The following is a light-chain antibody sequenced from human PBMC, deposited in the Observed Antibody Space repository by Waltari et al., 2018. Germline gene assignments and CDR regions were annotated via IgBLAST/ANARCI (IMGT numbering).Light chain of an antibody. CDR3: SSYTSSSTLV. V-gene: IGLV2-14*01. CDR2: EVT. CDR1: SSHVGRYKY. Sequence: QSALTQPASVSGSPGQSITISCTGTSSHVGRYKYVSWYQQPPGKAPTLMIYEVTKRPSGVSNRFSGSKSGNTASLTISGLQAEDEADYYCSSYTSSSTLVFGGGTKLTVL. J-gene: IGLJ2*01.